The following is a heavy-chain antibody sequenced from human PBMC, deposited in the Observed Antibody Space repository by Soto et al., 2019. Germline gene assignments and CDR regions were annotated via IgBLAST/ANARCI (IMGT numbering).Heavy chain of an antibody. V-gene: IGHV3-7*01. CDR1: GFSFNTYT. J-gene: IGHJ5*02. CDR2: IKEDESEI. Sequence: EVQLVESGGGLVQPGGSLRLSCAASGFSFNTYTMGWVRQAPGKGLEWVANIKEDESEIYYVDSVKGRFTISRDNAKNSLNLQMNSLRDEDTAIYNCARVNGWGWFDPWGQGTLVTVSS. D-gene: IGHD3-10*01. CDR3: ARVNGWGWFDP.